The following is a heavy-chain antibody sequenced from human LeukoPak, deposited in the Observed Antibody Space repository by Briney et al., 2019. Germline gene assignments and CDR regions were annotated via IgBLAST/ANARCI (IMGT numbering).Heavy chain of an antibody. CDR3: ARHESIAAADVPFDY. J-gene: IGHJ4*02. CDR2: IYPGDSDT. V-gene: IGHV5-51*01. D-gene: IGHD6-13*01. CDR1: GYSFTSYW. Sequence: GESLKIPCKGSGYSFTSYWIGWVRQMPGKGLEWMGIIYPGDSDTRYSPSFQGQVTISADKSISTAYLQWSSLKASDTAMYYCARHESIAAADVPFDYWGQGTLVTVSS.